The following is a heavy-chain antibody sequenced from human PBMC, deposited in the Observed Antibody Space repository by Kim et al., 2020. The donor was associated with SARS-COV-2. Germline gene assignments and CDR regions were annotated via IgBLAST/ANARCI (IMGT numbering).Heavy chain of an antibody. CDR2: INPDGTST. CDR1: GFTFSSHW. Sequence: RGSLRLSCVASGFTFSSHWMHWVRQVPGKGLVGVSRINPDGTSTTYADSVKGRFTISRDNAKNTLSLQMNSLRVEDTAVYYCVKDSSSSSWGQGTLVTSP. CDR3: VKDSSSSS. V-gene: IGHV3-74*01. J-gene: IGHJ4*02. D-gene: IGHD6-19*01.